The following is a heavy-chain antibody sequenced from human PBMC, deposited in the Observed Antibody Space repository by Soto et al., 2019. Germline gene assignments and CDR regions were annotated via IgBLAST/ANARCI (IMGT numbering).Heavy chain of an antibody. CDR2: ISGSGGST. CDR1: GFTFSSYA. D-gene: IGHD3-10*01. CDR3: AGGFTMVGGVRGYFDY. J-gene: IGHJ4*02. V-gene: IGHV3-23*01. Sequence: GGSLRLSCAASGFTFSSYAMSWVRQAPGKGLEWVSAISGSGGSTYYADSVKGRFTISRDSSKNTLYLQMNSLRVEDTAVYYCAGGFTMVGGVRGYFDYWGQGTLVTVSS.